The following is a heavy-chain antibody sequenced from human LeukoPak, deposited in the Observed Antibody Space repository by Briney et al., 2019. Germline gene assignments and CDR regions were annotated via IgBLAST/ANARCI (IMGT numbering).Heavy chain of an antibody. CDR1: GHSFTTYW. CDR2: IYPGDSDT. Sequence: GESLKISCKVSGHSFTTYWIGWVRQMPGKGLEWMGIIYPGDSDTRYSPSFQDQVTISADKSISTAYLQWSSLKASDTAMYYCARLPGYCSSTSCYHYFDYWGQGTLVTVSS. D-gene: IGHD2-2*01. CDR3: ARLPGYCSSTSCYHYFDY. V-gene: IGHV5-51*01. J-gene: IGHJ4*02.